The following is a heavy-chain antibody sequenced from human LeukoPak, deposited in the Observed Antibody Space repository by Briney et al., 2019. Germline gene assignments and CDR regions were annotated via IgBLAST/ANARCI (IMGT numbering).Heavy chain of an antibody. CDR2: ISSSGSTI. CDR3: ARAPYYYDSSGYFQH. V-gene: IGHV3-48*03. Sequence: PGGSLRLSCAASGFTFSSYEMNWVRQAPGKGLEWVSYISSSGSTIHYADSVKGRFTISRDNAKNSLYLQMNSLRAEDTAVYYCARAPYYYDSSGYFQHWGQGTLVTVSS. J-gene: IGHJ1*01. D-gene: IGHD3-22*01. CDR1: GFTFSSYE.